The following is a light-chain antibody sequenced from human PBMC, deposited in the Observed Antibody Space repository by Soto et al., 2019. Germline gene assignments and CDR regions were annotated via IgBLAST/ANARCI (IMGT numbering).Light chain of an antibody. CDR1: DSVSISY. Sequence: IVLTQSPGTLSLSPGERATLSCRASDSVSISYLAWYQQRSGQPPRLLIYGTSTRATGIPGRFSGSGSGTDFTLTISRLEPEDAAVYFCQQWCNSPRVTFGGGTKVEI. CDR2: GTS. V-gene: IGKV3-20*01. J-gene: IGKJ4*01. CDR3: QQWCNSPRVT.